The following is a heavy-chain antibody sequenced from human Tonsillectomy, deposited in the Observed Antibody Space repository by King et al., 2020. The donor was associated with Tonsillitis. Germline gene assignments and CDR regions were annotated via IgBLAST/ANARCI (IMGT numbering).Heavy chain of an antibody. D-gene: IGHD1-26*01. J-gene: IGHJ3*02. Sequence: QLVQSGAEVKKPGSSVKVSCKASGGTFNRYTINWVRQAPGQGLEWLGGIVPIFGPANYAQKFQDRVTITADESTSTAYMELNSLRSEDTAVYYCATESERPYSGSYYLANGFDIWGQGTMVTVSS. CDR3: ATESERPYSGSYYLANGFDI. CDR2: IVPIFGPA. CDR1: GGTFNRYT. V-gene: IGHV1-69*01.